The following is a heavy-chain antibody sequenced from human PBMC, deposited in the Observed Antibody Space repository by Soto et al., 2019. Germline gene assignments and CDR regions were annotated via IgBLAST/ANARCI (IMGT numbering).Heavy chain of an antibody. Sequence: QVQLQQWGAGLLKPSETLSLTCAVYGGSFRGYYWSWIRQPPGKGLEWIGEINHRGSANYNPSVKSRVTISADTSKNQFSLKLNSVTAADTAMYYCARGSRVKIPAATGRDYYYHGLDVWAQGTAVTVSS. CDR1: GGSFRGYY. CDR3: ARGSRVKIPAATGRDYYYHGLDV. J-gene: IGHJ6*02. V-gene: IGHV4-34*01. D-gene: IGHD1-26*01. CDR2: INHRGSA.